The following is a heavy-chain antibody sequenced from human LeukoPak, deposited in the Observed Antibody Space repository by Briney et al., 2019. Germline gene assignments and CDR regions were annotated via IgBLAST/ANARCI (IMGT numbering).Heavy chain of an antibody. Sequence: GGSLRLSCAASGFTFSSYAMHWVRQAPGKGLEWVAVISYDGSNKYYADSVKGRSTISRDNSKNTLYLQMNSLRAEDTAVYYCARDLLSDFWGGYYFDYWGQGTLVTVSS. D-gene: IGHD3-3*01. J-gene: IGHJ4*02. CDR1: GFTFSSYA. CDR2: ISYDGSNK. CDR3: ARDLLSDFWGGYYFDY. V-gene: IGHV3-30*04.